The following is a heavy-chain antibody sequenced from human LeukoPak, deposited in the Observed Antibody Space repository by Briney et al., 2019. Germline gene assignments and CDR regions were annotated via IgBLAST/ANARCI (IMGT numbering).Heavy chain of an antibody. J-gene: IGHJ4*02. Sequence: GGSLRLSCAASGFTFSSYSMNWVRQAPGKGLEWVSSISSSSSYIYYADSVKGRFTISRDNAKDSLYLQMNSLRAEDTAVYYCARGKGLYYFDYWGQGTLVTVSS. CDR1: GFTFSSYS. V-gene: IGHV3-21*01. CDR2: ISSSSSYI. CDR3: ARGKGLYYFDY.